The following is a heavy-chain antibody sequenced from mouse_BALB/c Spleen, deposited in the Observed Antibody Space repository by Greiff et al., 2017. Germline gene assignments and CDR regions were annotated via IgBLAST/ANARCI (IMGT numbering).Heavy chain of an antibody. Sequence: EVKVEESGGGLVKPGGSLKLSCAASGFTFSSYAMSWVRQSPEKRLEWVAEISSGGSYTYYPDTVTGRFTISRDNAKNTLYLEMSSLRSEDTAMYYCARENYGSPYYYAMDYWGQGTSVTVSS. CDR2: ISSGGSYT. D-gene: IGHD1-1*01. CDR1: GFTFSSYA. CDR3: ARENYGSPYYYAMDY. J-gene: IGHJ4*01. V-gene: IGHV5-9-4*01.